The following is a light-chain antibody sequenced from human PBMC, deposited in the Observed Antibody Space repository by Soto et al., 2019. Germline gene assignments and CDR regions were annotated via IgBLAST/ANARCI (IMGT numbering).Light chain of an antibody. V-gene: IGKV3-15*01. CDR2: GAS. J-gene: IGKJ1*01. CDR1: QSVSSN. Sequence: ERVMTQSPATLSVSPGERATLSCRASQSVSSNLAWYQQKPGQAPRLLIYGASTRATGIPARFSGSGSGTEFTLTISSLQSEDFAVSYCQQYNNWPRTFGQGTKVDIK. CDR3: QQYNNWPRT.